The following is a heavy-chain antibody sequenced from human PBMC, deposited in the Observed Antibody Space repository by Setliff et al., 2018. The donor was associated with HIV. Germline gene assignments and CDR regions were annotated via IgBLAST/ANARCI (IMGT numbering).Heavy chain of an antibody. Sequence: SETLSLTCTVSGGSISSGSYYWSWIRQPAGKELEWIGHIYTDGSNNYNPFLKSRVTISVDTSKNQFSLKLNSVTAAATAVYYCARDGPYYYGSGSYYKWFDPWGKGTLVTVAS. CDR3: ARDGPYYYGSGSYYKWFDP. CDR1: GGSISSGSYY. CDR2: IYTDGSN. V-gene: IGHV4-61*09. J-gene: IGHJ5*02. D-gene: IGHD3-10*01.